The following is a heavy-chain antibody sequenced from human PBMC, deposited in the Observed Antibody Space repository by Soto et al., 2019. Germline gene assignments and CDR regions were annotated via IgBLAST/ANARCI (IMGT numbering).Heavy chain of an antibody. Sequence: GGSLRLSCAASGFTFSSYAMSWVRQAPGKGLEWVSAISGSGGSTYYADSVKGRFTISRDNSKNTLYLQMNSLRAEDTAVYYCAKSLYCSSTSCYGEYYYYYMDVWGKGTTVTVSS. CDR2: ISGSGGST. J-gene: IGHJ6*03. V-gene: IGHV3-23*01. CDR3: AKSLYCSSTSCYGEYYYYYMDV. D-gene: IGHD2-2*01. CDR1: GFTFSSYA.